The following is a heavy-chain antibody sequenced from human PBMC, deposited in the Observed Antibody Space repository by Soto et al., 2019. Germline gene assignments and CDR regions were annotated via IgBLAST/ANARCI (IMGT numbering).Heavy chain of an antibody. D-gene: IGHD4-4*01. CDR2: IYYSGST. Sequence: LSLSCTVSGGSVSSSSYYWGWIRQPPGKGREWMGSIYYSGSTYYNPSLKSRVTISVDTSKNQFSLKLSSVTAADTAVYYSARLTVYYYYGMDVWGQATTVTVSS. CDR1: GGSVSSSSYY. CDR3: ARLTVYYYYGMDV. J-gene: IGHJ6*02. V-gene: IGHV4-39*01.